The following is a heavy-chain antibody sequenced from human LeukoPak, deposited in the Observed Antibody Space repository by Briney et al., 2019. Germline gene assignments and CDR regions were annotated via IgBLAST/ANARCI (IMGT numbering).Heavy chain of an antibody. J-gene: IGHJ5*02. V-gene: IGHV4-39*01. CDR1: GGSFSSANDY. CDR2: IYHSGST. D-gene: IGHD2-2*01. CDR3: ARAYGDIVVASLNWFDP. Sequence: PSETLSLTCSVSGGSFSSANDYWGWIRQPPGKGLEWIGTIYHSGSTYYNPSLKSRVTISVDTSKKKFSLKMSSVTAADTAVYYCARAYGDIVVASLNWFDPWGQGTLVTVSS.